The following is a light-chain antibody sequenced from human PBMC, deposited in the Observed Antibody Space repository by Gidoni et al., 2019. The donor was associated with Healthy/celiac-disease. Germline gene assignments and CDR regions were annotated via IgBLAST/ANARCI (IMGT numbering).Light chain of an antibody. V-gene: IGKV3-11*01. CDR1: QSVSSY. Sequence: PATLSLSPGERATLSCRASQSVSSYLAWYQQKPGQAPRLLIYDASNSATGIPARFSGGGSCTAVSPTISSLVAEDVVVYYCQQRSNWPGTFGQGTKLEIK. CDR3: QQRSNWPGT. CDR2: DAS. J-gene: IGKJ2*01.